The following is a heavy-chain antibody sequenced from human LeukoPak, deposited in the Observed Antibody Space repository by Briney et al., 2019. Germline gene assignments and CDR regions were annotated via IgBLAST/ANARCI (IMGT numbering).Heavy chain of an antibody. V-gene: IGHV4-61*02. D-gene: IGHD4-17*01. J-gene: IGHJ6*03. Sequence: PSETLSLTCTVSGGSISSGSYYWSWIRQPAGKGREWIGRIYTSGSTTYNPSLKSRVTISVDTSMNQFFLKLSSVTAADTAVYYCARAATATVTTPHARYYYYYMDVWGKGTTVTVSS. CDR3: ARAATATVTTPHARYYYYYMDV. CDR2: IYTSGST. CDR1: GGSISSGSYY.